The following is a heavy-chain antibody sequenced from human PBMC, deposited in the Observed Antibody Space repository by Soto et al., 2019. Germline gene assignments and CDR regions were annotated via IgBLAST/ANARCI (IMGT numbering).Heavy chain of an antibody. Sequence: QVQLVQSGAEVKKPGSSVKVACKASGGTFSSYAISWVRQAPGQGLEWMGGIIPIFGTANYAQKFQGRVTITAEESTSRANMELRSLRSEDNAVDYCARGSFWSSPIWGYYYYYGMDVWGQWTTVTVSS. CDR3: ARGSFWSSPIWGYYYYYGMDV. CDR2: IIPIFGTA. V-gene: IGHV1-69*01. CDR1: GGTFSSYA. J-gene: IGHJ6*02. D-gene: IGHD2-2*01.